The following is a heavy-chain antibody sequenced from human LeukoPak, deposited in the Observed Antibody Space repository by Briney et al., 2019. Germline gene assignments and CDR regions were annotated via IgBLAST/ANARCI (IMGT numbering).Heavy chain of an antibody. D-gene: IGHD5-24*01. CDR1: GFTFSDHY. CDR3: ARDEYRSRWLHP. V-gene: IGHV3-7*01. Sequence: GGSLRLSCAASGFTFSDHYMDWVRLAPGKGLEWVANIKGDGSEKWYADSVKGRFTISRDNAQNSVHLQMNSLRAEDTAVYHCARDEYRSRWLHPWGQGTLVTVTS. CDR2: IKGDGSEK. J-gene: IGHJ5*02.